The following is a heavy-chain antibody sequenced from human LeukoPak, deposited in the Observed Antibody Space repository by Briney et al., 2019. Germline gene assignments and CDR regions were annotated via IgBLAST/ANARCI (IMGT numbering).Heavy chain of an antibody. J-gene: IGHJ4*02. CDR1: GGSFSGYY. CDR3: ARLGNDFWSGYYVF. V-gene: IGHV4-34*01. D-gene: IGHD3-3*01. CDR2: INHSGGT. Sequence: PSETLSLTCAVYGGSFSGYYWSWIRQPPGKGLEWIGEINHSGGTNYNPSLKSRVTISVDTSKNQFSLKLSSVTAADTAVYYCARLGNDFWSGYYVFWGQGTLVTVSS.